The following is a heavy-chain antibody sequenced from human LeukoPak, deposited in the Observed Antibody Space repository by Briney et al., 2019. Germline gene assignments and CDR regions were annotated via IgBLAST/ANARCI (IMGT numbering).Heavy chain of an antibody. Sequence: PGGSLRLSCAASGFTVSSNYMSWVRQAPGKGLEWASVIYSGGSTYYADSAKGRFTISRDNSKNTLYLQMNSLRAEDTAVYHCARVLGETMIVALTPYYYYMDVWGKGTTVTVSS. CDR3: ARVLGETMIVALTPYYYYMDV. V-gene: IGHV3-53*01. D-gene: IGHD3-22*01. CDR1: GFTVSSNY. CDR2: IYSGGST. J-gene: IGHJ6*03.